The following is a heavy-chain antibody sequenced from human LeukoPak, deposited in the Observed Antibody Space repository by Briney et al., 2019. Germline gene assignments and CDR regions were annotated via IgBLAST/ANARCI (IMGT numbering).Heavy chain of an antibody. Sequence: GESLKISCKGSGYSFTSYWIGWVRQMPGKGLEWMGIIYPGDSDTTYSPSFQGQVTISVDKSITTAYLQWSSLQASDTAIYYCARRAIIQGTSALDFWGQGTVVTVSS. V-gene: IGHV5-51*01. CDR1: GYSFTSYW. D-gene: IGHD3-3*01. CDR2: IYPGDSDT. J-gene: IGHJ4*02. CDR3: ARRAIIQGTSALDF.